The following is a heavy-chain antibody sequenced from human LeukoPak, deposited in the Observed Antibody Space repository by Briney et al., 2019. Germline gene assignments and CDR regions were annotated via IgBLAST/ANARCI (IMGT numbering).Heavy chain of an antibody. D-gene: IGHD2-2*01. J-gene: IGHJ3*02. CDR2: INSDGSST. CDR3: ARGGQPHAFDI. Sequence: GGSLRLSCAASGFTFSNYWMHWVRQAPGKGLVWVSRINSDGSSTSYTDSVKGRFTISRDNAKNTLYLQMNSLRAEDTAVYYCARGGQPHAFDIWGQGTMVTVSS. V-gene: IGHV3-74*01. CDR1: GFTFSNYW.